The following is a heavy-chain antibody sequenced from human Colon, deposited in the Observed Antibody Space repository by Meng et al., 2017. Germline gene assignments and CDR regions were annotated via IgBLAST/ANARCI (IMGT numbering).Heavy chain of an antibody. CDR3: TTWYGEY. J-gene: IGHJ4*02. CDR1: GDSVSSNRAL. V-gene: IGHV6-1*01. CDR2: TYYRSEWQN. D-gene: IGHD3-10*01. Sequence: QVQLKQSGPELVKPSQTLSLTCAISGDSVSSNRALWHWVRQSPSRGLEWLGQTYYRSEWQNHYGVSVKSRITINADTSRNHFSLHLNSVTPEDTAVYYCTTWYGEYWGQGTLVTVSS.